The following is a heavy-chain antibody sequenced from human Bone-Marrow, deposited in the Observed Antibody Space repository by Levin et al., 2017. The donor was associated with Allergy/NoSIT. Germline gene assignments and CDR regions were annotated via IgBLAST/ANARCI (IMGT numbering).Heavy chain of an antibody. CDR2: IWYDGSNK. V-gene: IGHV3-33*01. CDR3: ARSYYYGSGSYYTDGMDV. D-gene: IGHD3-10*01. CDR1: GFTFSSYG. J-gene: IGHJ6*02. Sequence: PGESLKISCAASGFTFSSYGMHWVRQAPGKGLEWVAVIWYDGSNKYYADSVKGRFTISRDNSKNTLYLQMNSLRAEDTAVYYCARSYYYGSGSYYTDGMDVWGQGTTVTVSS.